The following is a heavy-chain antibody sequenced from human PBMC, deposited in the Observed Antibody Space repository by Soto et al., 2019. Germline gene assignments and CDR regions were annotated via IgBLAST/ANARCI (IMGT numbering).Heavy chain of an antibody. V-gene: IGHV4-61*01. Sequence: QVQLQESGPGLVKPSETLSLTCTVSGASVNSDNYYWSWIRQPPGKGLEWIGYIYSSVNTNSNPSLKSRVTISVDTSKNQFSLTVSSVTAADTAVYFCARGYSHYAYGGQGMLVTVSS. D-gene: IGHD4-4*01. CDR1: GASVNSDNYY. CDR3: ARGYSHYAY. J-gene: IGHJ4*02. CDR2: IYSSVNT.